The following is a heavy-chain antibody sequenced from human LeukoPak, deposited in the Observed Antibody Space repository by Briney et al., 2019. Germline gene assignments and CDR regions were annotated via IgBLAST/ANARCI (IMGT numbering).Heavy chain of an antibody. CDR3: ARASSYYYGSGSPDDY. D-gene: IGHD3-10*01. CDR1: GGSFSGYY. V-gene: IGHV4-34*01. Sequence: SETLSLTCAVYGGSFSGYYWSWIRQPPGKGLEWIGEINHSGSTNYNPSLKSRATISVDTSKNQFSLKLSSVTAADTAVYYCARASSYYYGSGSPDDYWGQGTLVTVSS. J-gene: IGHJ4*02. CDR2: INHSGST.